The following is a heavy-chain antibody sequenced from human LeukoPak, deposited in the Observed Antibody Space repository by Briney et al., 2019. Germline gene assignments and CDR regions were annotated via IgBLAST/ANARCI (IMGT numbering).Heavy chain of an antibody. CDR2: ISGSGDNT. V-gene: IGHV3-23*01. D-gene: IGHD5-12*01. Sequence: PGGSLRLSCAASGFTFSDYAMSWVRQAPGKGLAWVSGISGSGDNTHYAASVKGRFTISRDNSKNTLYLQMNSLRAEDTAVYYCARAEGGGYDGYWGQGTLVTVSS. CDR1: GFTFSDYA. CDR3: ARAEGGGYDGY. J-gene: IGHJ4*02.